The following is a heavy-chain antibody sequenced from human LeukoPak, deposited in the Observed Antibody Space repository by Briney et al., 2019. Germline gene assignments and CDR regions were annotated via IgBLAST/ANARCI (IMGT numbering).Heavy chain of an antibody. J-gene: IGHJ4*02. D-gene: IGHD3-10*01. CDR2: ISGSGGST. CDR3: AKDRYYGSGSYFDY. CDR1: GFTFSSYA. Sequence: PGESLRLSCAASGFTFSSYAMSWVHQAPGKGLAWVSAISGSGGSTYYADSVKGRFTISRDNSKNTQYLQMNSLRAEDTAVYYCAKDRYYGSGSYFDYWGQGTLVTVAS. V-gene: IGHV3-23*01.